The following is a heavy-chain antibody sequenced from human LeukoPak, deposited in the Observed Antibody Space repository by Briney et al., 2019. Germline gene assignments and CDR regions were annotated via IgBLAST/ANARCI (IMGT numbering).Heavy chain of an antibody. CDR1: GYTFTSYY. CDR3: AREPPGCGGDCLGFDP. J-gene: IGHJ5*02. V-gene: IGHV1-46*01. Sequence: ASVKVSCKASGYTFTSYYMHWVRQAPGQGLEWMGIINPSGGSTSYAQKFQGRVTMTRDTSTSTVYMELSSLRSEDTAVYYCAREPPGCGGDCLGFDPWGQGTLVTVSS. D-gene: IGHD2-21*01. CDR2: INPSGGST.